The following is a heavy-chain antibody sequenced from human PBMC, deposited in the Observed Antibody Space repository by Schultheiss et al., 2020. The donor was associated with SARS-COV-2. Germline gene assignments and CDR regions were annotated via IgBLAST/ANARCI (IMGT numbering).Heavy chain of an antibody. V-gene: IGHV3-11*03. D-gene: IGHD2-2*01. CDR1: GFTFSNAW. Sequence: GGSLRLSCAASGFTFSNAWMNWVRQAPGKGLEWVSYISSSSSYTNYADSVKGRFTISRDNAKNSLYLQMNSLRAEDTAVYYCASGPEGEYQLLWPWFDPWGQGTLVTVSS. CDR2: ISSSSSYT. CDR3: ASGPEGEYQLLWPWFDP. J-gene: IGHJ5*02.